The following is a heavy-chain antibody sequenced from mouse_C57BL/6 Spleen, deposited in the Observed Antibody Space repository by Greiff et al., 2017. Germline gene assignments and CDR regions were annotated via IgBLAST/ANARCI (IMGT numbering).Heavy chain of an antibody. V-gene: IGHV1-61*01. D-gene: IGHD2-2*01. CDR1: GYTFTSYW. CDR2: IYPSDSET. J-gene: IGHJ3*01. Sequence: QVQLQQPGAELVRPGSSVKLSCKASGYTFTSYWMDWVKQRPGQGLEWIGNIYPSDSETHYNQKFKDKATLTVDKSSSTAYMQLSSLTSEDSAVYYCARLGYGSFAYWGQGTLVTVSA. CDR3: ARLGYGSFAY.